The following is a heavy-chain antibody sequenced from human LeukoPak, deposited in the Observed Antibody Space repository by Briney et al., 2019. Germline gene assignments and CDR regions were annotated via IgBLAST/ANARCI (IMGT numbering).Heavy chain of an antibody. D-gene: IGHD3-10*01. CDR1: GGSVSSYY. V-gene: IGHV4-4*07. J-gene: IGHJ4*02. CDR2: IYNSGST. CDR3: VRGGGATRIDY. Sequence: SETLCLTCTASGGSVSSYYWSWIRQPAGKGLEWIGRIYNSGSTNYNPSLKSRVTMSVDSSKNQFSLKLTSVTAADTAVYYCVRGGGATRIDYWGQGTLVTVSS.